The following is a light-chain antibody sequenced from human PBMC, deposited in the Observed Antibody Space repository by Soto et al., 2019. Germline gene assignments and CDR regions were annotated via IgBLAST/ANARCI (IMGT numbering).Light chain of an antibody. V-gene: IGLV2-14*01. CDR3: SSYTLISTLV. CDR1: SSDVGGHNY. Sequence: QSALTQPASVSGSLGQSITISCTGTSSDVGGHNYVSWYQQHPGKAPKLMIYEVSDWPSGVSNRFSGSKSGNTASLTISGLQADDEADYYCSSYTLISTLVFGGGTKLTVL. J-gene: IGLJ2*01. CDR2: EVS.